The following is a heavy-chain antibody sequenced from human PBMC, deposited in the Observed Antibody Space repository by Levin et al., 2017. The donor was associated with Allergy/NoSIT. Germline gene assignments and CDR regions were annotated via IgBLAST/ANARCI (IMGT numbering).Heavy chain of an antibody. D-gene: IGHD3-3*01. J-gene: IGHJ6*02. Sequence: EASVKVSCKASGYTFTSYAMNWVRQAPGQGLEWMGWINTNTGNPTYAQGFTGRFVFSLDTSVSTAYLQISSLKAEDTAVYYCARILDDFWSGYWEPGLGDWDYYYGMDVWGQGTTVTVSS. CDR3: ARILDDFWSGYWEPGLGDWDYYYGMDV. V-gene: IGHV7-4-1*02. CDR1: GYTFTSYA. CDR2: INTNTGNP.